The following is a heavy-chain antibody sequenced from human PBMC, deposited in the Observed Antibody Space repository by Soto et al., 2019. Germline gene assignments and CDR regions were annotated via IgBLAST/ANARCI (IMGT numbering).Heavy chain of an antibody. J-gene: IGHJ5*02. CDR2: MNPNSGIT. Sequence: ASVKDSCKASGYTFTRYDINWVRQATGQGLEGMGWMNPNSGITGDAQKFQGRVTMTRNTSISTAYMKLCSLSSQDTAVYYCARKLPLYYYGSGSSSAGFDPWGQGTLVTVSS. V-gene: IGHV1-8*01. D-gene: IGHD3-10*01. CDR3: ARKLPLYYYGSGSSSAGFDP. CDR1: GYTFTRYD.